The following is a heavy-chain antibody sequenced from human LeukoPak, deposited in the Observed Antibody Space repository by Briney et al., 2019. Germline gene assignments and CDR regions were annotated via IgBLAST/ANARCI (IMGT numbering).Heavy chain of an antibody. V-gene: IGHV1-46*02. J-gene: IGHJ4*02. CDR2: INPSGGGT. CDR3: VTDEGGGGKSVG. CDR1: GYSFNNYY. D-gene: IGHD4-23*01. Sequence: ASVNVSCKASGYSFNNYYMHWVRQAPGQGLEWMGIINPSGGGTSYAQKFQGRVTVTRDTSTSTVYLDLNSLRSEDTAVYYCVTDEGGGGKSVGWGQGTLVTVSS.